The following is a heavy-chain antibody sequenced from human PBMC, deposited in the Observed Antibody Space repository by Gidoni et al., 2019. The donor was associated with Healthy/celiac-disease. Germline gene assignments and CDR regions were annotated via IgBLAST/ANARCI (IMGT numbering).Heavy chain of an antibody. CDR3: AKDLSPIVGASFDY. V-gene: IGHV3-9*01. CDR2: ISWNSGSI. D-gene: IGHD1-26*01. J-gene: IGHJ4*02. Sequence: EVQLVESGGGLVQPGRSVRLSWAASGFLFDGYAMTWARQAPGKGREWVSGISWNSGSIGYADAVKGRFTISRDNAKNSLYLQMNSLRAEDTALYYCAKDLSPIVGASFDYWGQGTLVTVSS. CDR1: GFLFDGYA.